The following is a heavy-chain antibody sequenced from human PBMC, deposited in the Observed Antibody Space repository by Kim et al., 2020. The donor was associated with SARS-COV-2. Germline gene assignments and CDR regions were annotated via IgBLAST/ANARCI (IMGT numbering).Heavy chain of an antibody. V-gene: IGHV3-74*01. CDR1: GFTFSSYW. Sequence: GGSLRLSCAASGFTFSSYWMHWVRQAPGKGLVWFSRINSDGSSTSYADSVKGRFTISRDNAKNTLYLQMNSLRAEDTAVYYCASLSAVGALENWYGMDVWGQGTTVTVSS. CDR2: INSDGSST. CDR3: ASLSAVGALENWYGMDV. J-gene: IGHJ6*02. D-gene: IGHD1-26*01.